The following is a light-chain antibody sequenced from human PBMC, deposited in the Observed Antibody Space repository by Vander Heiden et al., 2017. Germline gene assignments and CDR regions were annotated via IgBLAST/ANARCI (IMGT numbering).Light chain of an antibody. CDR3: QSYDSSLSVV. CDR2: DNS. J-gene: IGLJ2*01. Sequence: QSVLTPPPSVSGAPGQRVPIPCTGSRSNIGAGYDVHWYQQLPGTAPKLLIYDNSNRPSGVPDRFSGSKSGTSASLAITELQAEDEADYYCQSYDSSLSVVFGGGTKLTVL. V-gene: IGLV1-40*01. CDR1: RSNIGAGYD.